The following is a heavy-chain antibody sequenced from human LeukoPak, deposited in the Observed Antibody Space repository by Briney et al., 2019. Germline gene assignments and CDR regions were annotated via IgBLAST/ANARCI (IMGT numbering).Heavy chain of an antibody. Sequence: PGGSLRLSCAASGFTFSNYAMSWVRQAPGKGLEWVSGICGSGGSTNYADSVKGRLTISRDNSKNTLHLQMNSLRAEDTAVYYCAKATTVTTVYYFDYWGQGTLVTVSS. CDR1: GFTFSNYA. J-gene: IGHJ4*02. D-gene: IGHD4-17*01. V-gene: IGHV3-23*01. CDR3: AKATTVTTVYYFDY. CDR2: ICGSGGST.